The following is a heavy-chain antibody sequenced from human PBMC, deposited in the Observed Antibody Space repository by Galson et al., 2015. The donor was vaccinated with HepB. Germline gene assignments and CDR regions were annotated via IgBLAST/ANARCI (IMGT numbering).Heavy chain of an antibody. J-gene: IGHJ4*02. Sequence: SLRLSCAASRFTFSFYNMNWVRQAPGKGLEWLSHISTSSTTISYADSVKGRFTTSRDNAKNSLYLRMNSLRAEDTAVYYCAKFVEWVGLGYWGQGTLVTVSS. CDR1: RFTFSFYN. V-gene: IGHV3-48*01. CDR3: AKFVEWVGLGY. D-gene: IGHD3-3*01. CDR2: ISTSSTTI.